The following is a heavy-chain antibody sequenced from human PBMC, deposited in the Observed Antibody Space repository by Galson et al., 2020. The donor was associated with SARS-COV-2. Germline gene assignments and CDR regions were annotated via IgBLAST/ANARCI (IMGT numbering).Heavy chain of an antibody. J-gene: IGHJ4*02. V-gene: IGHV3-21*01. Sequence: EWVSSISSTSTYEYYADSVKGRFTISRDNAKNSLFLQMNSLRAEDTAVYYCARTADSSMVIGHFDYWGQGTLVTVSS. CDR3: ARTADSSMVIGHFDY. D-gene: IGHD5-18*01. CDR2: ISSTSTYE.